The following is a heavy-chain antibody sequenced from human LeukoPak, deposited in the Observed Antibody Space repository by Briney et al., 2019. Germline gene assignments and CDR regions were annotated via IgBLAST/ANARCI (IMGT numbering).Heavy chain of an antibody. V-gene: IGHV4-34*01. CDR2: INHSGST. D-gene: IGHD5-18*01. J-gene: IGHJ4*02. Sequence: SETLSLTCAVYGGSFSGYYWSWIRQTPGKGLEWIGEINHSGSTNYNPSLKSRVTISVDTSKNQFSLKLSSVTAADTAVYYCASERTGYSYGYVIDYWGQGTLVTVSS. CDR1: GGSFSGYY. CDR3: ASERTGYSYGYVIDY.